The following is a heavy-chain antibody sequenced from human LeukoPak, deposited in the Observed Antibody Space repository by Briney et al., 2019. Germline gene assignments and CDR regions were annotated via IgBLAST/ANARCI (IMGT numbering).Heavy chain of an antibody. V-gene: IGHV4-34*01. CDR2: INHSGST. Sequence: SETLSLTCAVYGGSFSGYYWSWIRQPPGKGLEWIGEINHSGSTNYNPSLRSRVTISVDTSKNQFSLKLSSVTAADTAVYYCARGPVVVPAAMRVRWFDPWGQGTLVTVSS. D-gene: IGHD2-2*01. J-gene: IGHJ5*02. CDR1: GGSFSGYY. CDR3: ARGPVVVPAAMRVRWFDP.